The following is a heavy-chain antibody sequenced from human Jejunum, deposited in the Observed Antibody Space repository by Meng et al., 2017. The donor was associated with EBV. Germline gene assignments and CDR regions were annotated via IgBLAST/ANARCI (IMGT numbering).Heavy chain of an antibody. CDR3: ARTFGDYDAFDY. D-gene: IGHD4-17*01. V-gene: IGHV1-46*01. J-gene: IGHJ4*02. CDR2: INNRGGTT. CDR1: GYTYTTYF. Sequence: VELVHAGGEVKKPGASVNVSRNASGYTYTTYFLHWVRQAPGQGLEWMGIINNRGGTTTYAQGFQGRVTMSRDTSTGTVYMDLSGLTSEDTAMYYCARTFGDYDAFDYWGQGTLVTVSS.